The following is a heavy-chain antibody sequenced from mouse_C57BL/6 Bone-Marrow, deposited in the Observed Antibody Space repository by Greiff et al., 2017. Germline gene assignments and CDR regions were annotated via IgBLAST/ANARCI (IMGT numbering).Heavy chain of an antibody. V-gene: IGHV2-6*03. CDR1: GFSLTSYG. D-gene: IGHD1-1*02. J-gene: IGHJ3*01. CDR2: IWSDGST. CDR3: ARRGGNFGFAY. Sequence: VNLVESGPGLVAPSQSLSITCTVSGFSLTSYGVHWVRQPPGQGLEWLGVIWSDGSTTYNSALKSRLSISKDNSESQVYIKLNRLQTEDTAVYSWARRGGNFGFAYWGQGTMLTVSA.